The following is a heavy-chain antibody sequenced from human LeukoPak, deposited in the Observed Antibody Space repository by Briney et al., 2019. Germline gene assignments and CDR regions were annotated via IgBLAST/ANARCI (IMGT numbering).Heavy chain of an antibody. CDR1: GGSLSSYY. V-gene: IGHV4-59*08. Sequence: SETLSLTCSVSGGSLSSYYWSWIRQPPGKGLEWIGHMFYSGSTKYNPSLKSRITISVDTSKNLFSLKVFSATAADTAVYYCARHFATVTPYYYFGLDVWGQGTTVTVSS. CDR2: MFYSGST. CDR3: ARHFATVTPYYYFGLDV. D-gene: IGHD4-11*01. J-gene: IGHJ6*02.